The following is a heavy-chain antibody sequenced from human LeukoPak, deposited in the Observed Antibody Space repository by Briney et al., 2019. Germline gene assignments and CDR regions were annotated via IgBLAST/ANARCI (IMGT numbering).Heavy chain of an antibody. CDR1: GDSISSGDYY. D-gene: IGHD6-19*01. Sequence: KSSETLSLTCTVSGDSISSGDYYWSWIRQPAGKGLEWIGRISSSGSTNYNPSLKSRVTISVDTSKNQFSLKLSSVTAADTAVYYCARGRSYSSGWYRPNYYYMDVWGKGTTVTVSS. J-gene: IGHJ6*03. V-gene: IGHV4-61*02. CDR2: ISSSGST. CDR3: ARGRSYSSGWYRPNYYYMDV.